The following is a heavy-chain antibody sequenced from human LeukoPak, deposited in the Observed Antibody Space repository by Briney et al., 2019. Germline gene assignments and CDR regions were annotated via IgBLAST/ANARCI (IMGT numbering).Heavy chain of an antibody. J-gene: IGHJ4*02. V-gene: IGHV4-4*02. CDR3: ARGRPRYHRLRPSSNYFDY. CDR2: IYHSGST. CDR1: GVSISSSNW. D-gene: IGHD3-16*01. Sequence: SETLSLTCAVSGVSISSSNWWHWVRQPPGKGLEWIGEIYHSGSTNYNPSLKSRVTISVDKSKNQFSLKLSSVTAADTAVYYCARGRPRYHRLRPSSNYFDYWGQGTLVTVSS.